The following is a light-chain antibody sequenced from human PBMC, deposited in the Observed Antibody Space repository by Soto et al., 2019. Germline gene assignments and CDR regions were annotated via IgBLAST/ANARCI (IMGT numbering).Light chain of an antibody. CDR1: SSDVGAYNY. CDR2: DVS. Sequence: QSALTQPRSVSGSPGQSVTISCTGTSSDVGAYNYVSWYQQHPGKAPKLMTYDVSKRPSGVPDRFSGSKSGNTASLTISGLHAEDEADYYCCSYADNYSYVFGTGTKVTVL. J-gene: IGLJ1*01. V-gene: IGLV2-11*01. CDR3: CSYADNYSYV.